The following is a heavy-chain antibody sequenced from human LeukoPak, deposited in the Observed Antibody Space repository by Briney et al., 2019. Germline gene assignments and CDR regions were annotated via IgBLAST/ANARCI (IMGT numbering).Heavy chain of an antibody. Sequence: SETLSLTCTVSGGSISSSSYYWGWIRQPPGKGLEWIGSIYYSGSTYYNPSLKSRVTISVDTSKNQFSLKLSSVTAADTAVYYCARDRQKFDPWGQGTLVTVSS. CDR3: ARDRQKFDP. CDR2: IYYSGST. CDR1: GGSISSSSYY. J-gene: IGHJ5*02. V-gene: IGHV4-39*07.